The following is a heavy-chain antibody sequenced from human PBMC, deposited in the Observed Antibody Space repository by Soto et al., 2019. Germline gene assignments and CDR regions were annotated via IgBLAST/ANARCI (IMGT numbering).Heavy chain of an antibody. Sequence: QVQLQESGPGLVKPSETLSLTCTVSGGSISSYYWSWIRQPPGKGLEWIGYIYYSGSTNYNPSLKSRVTISVDTSKNQFSLKLSSVTAADTAVYYCASGVQLWSDYWGQGTLVTVSS. J-gene: IGHJ4*02. CDR3: ASGVQLWSDY. CDR2: IYYSGST. CDR1: GGSISSYY. V-gene: IGHV4-59*01. D-gene: IGHD5-18*01.